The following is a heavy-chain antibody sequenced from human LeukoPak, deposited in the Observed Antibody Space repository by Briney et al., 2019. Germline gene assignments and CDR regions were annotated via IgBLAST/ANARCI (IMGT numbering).Heavy chain of an antibody. V-gene: IGHV4-34*01. D-gene: IGHD6-19*01. CDR2: INHSGST. Sequence: SETLSLTCAVYGGSFSGYYWSWIRQPPGKGLEWIGEINHSGSTNYNPSLKSRVTISVDTSKNQFSLKLSSVTAADTAVYYCARSIAVAGTKTDYWGQGTLVTVSS. CDR1: GGSFSGYY. J-gene: IGHJ4*02. CDR3: ARSIAVAGTKTDY.